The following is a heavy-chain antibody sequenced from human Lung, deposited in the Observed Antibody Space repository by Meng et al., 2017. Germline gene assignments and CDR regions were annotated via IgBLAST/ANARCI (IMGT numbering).Heavy chain of an antibody. D-gene: IGHD6-6*01. J-gene: IGHJ4*02. V-gene: IGHV1-69*01. CDR2: IIPIFGTA. CDR1: GGTFSSDA. Sequence: QVVSVAAGGEVKKPGSWVKVSCKASGGTFSSDAISWVRQAPGQGLEWMGGIIPIFGTANYAQKFQGRVTITADESTSTAYMELSSLRSEDTAVYYCARKGYSSSSGNDYWGQGTLVTVSS. CDR3: ARKGYSSSSGNDY.